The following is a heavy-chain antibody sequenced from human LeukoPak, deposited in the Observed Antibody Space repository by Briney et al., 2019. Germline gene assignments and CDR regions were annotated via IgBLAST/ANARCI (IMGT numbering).Heavy chain of an antibody. CDR2: ISGSGGST. V-gene: IGHV3-23*01. J-gene: IGHJ4*02. Sequence: GGSLRLSCAASGFTFSSYAMSWVRQAPGKGLEWVSAISGSGGSTYYADSVKGRFTISRDNSKNTLYLQMSSLRAEDTAVYYCAKGAHFYYDSSGDFDYWGQGTLVTVSS. CDR3: AKGAHFYYDSSGDFDY. D-gene: IGHD3-22*01. CDR1: GFTFSSYA.